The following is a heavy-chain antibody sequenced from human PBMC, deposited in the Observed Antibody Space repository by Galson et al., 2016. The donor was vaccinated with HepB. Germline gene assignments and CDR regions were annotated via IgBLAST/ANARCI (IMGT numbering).Heavy chain of an antibody. CDR2: IFYDGSEK. CDR1: GLKFSDYG. Sequence: SLRLSCAVSGLKFSDYGFHWVRQAPGKGLEWVAVIFYDGSEKHYPDSVKGRFTISRDNSKNTVYLQINSLRVDDTAVYCCARDRLWFGDNSLDYWGQGTLVTVSS. V-gene: IGHV3-33*01. D-gene: IGHD3-10*01. J-gene: IGHJ4*02. CDR3: ARDRLWFGDNSLDY.